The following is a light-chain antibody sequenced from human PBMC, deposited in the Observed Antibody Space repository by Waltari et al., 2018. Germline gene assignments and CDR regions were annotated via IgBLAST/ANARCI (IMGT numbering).Light chain of an antibody. CDR1: SSDIWSFNL. Sequence: QSALTQTASLSGSPGQSITISCTGTSSDIWSFNLVSLYQQHPGKAPKLMIYAVSQRPSGVSTRFSGSKSANTASLTISGLQAEDEADYYCCSYAGTIPFVFGTGTKVTVL. V-gene: IGLV2-23*02. CDR3: CSYAGTIPFV. CDR2: AVS. J-gene: IGLJ1*01.